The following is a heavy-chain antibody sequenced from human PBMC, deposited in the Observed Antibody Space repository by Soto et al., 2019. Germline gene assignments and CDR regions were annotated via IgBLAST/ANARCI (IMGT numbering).Heavy chain of an antibody. Sequence: QVQLVQSGAEVKKPGASVKVSCKASGYTFTSYGISWVRQAPGQGLEWMGWISAYNGNTNHAQKLQGRATITTSTYTSTAYMELRSVRSDDTAVYYCAIDDTGWSHAFDIWGQGTMVTVSS. V-gene: IGHV1-18*04. CDR1: GYTFTSYG. CDR3: AIDDTGWSHAFDI. J-gene: IGHJ3*02. CDR2: ISAYNGNT. D-gene: IGHD2-15*01.